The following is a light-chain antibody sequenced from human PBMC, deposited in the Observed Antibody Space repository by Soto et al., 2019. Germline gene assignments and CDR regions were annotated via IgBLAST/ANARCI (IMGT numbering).Light chain of an antibody. CDR1: QSVSSSY. CDR2: GAS. Sequence: EIVLTKSPGTLSLSAGERATLSCRASQSVSSSYLAWYQQRPGQAPRLLISGASRRATGIPDRFSGSGSGTEFTLTISRLESEDFAVYYCQQYDSSSWTFGQGTKVDIK. J-gene: IGKJ1*01. CDR3: QQYDSSSWT. V-gene: IGKV3-20*01.